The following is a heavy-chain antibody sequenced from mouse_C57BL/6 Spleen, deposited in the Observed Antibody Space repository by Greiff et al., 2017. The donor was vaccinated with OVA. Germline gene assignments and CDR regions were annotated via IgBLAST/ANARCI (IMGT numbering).Heavy chain of an antibody. CDR3: ARRGGNYGPWFAY. V-gene: IGHV5-6*02. Sequence: EVNLVESGGDLVKPGGSLKLSCAASGFTFSSYGMSWVRQTPDKRLEWVATISSGGSYTYYPDSVKGRFTISRDNAKNTLYLQMSSLKSEDTAMYYCARRGGNYGPWFAYWGQGTLVTVSA. D-gene: IGHD2-1*01. CDR1: GFTFSSYG. J-gene: IGHJ3*01. CDR2: ISSGGSYT.